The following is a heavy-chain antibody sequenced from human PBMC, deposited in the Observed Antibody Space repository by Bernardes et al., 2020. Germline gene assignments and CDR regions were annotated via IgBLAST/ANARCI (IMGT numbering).Heavy chain of an antibody. Sequence: GGSLRLSCAASGFTFSSYAMSWVRQAPGKGLEWVSGISGSGDSTYYSDSVRGRFTISRDNSKKTMYLQMNSLRAEDTAVYYCAKDHLTPGHITVINYDVDYWGQGTLVTVSS. D-gene: IGHD4-4*01. J-gene: IGHJ4*02. V-gene: IGHV3-23*01. CDR3: AKDHLTPGHITVINYDVDY. CDR2: ISGSGDST. CDR1: GFTFSSYA.